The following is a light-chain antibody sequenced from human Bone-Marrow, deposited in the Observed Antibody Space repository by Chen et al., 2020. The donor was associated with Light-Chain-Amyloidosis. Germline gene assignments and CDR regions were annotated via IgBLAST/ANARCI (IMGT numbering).Light chain of an antibody. CDR1: DLPTKY. Sequence: SYELTQPPSVSVSPGQTARITCSGDDLPTKYSYWYQQKPGQAPVLVIHRDTERPSGISERCSGSSSGTTSTFTISAVQAEDEADYHCQSADSSGTYEVIFGGGTKLTVL. V-gene: IGLV3-25*03. J-gene: IGLJ2*01. CDR3: QSADSSGTYEVI. CDR2: RDT.